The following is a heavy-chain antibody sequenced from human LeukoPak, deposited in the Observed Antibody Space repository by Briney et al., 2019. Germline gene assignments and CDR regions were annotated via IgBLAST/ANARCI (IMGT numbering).Heavy chain of an antibody. CDR1: GFTFDDYG. J-gene: IGHJ5*02. D-gene: IGHD5-24*01. V-gene: IGHV3-23*01. CDR2: ISGSGGST. CDR3: AKEGLKDGYNYDTDP. Sequence: GGSLRLSCAASGFTFDDYGMSWVRQAPGKGLEWVSAISGSGGSTYYADSVKGRFTISRDNSKNTLYLQMNSLRAEDTAVYYCAKEGLKDGYNYDTDPWGQGTLVTVSS.